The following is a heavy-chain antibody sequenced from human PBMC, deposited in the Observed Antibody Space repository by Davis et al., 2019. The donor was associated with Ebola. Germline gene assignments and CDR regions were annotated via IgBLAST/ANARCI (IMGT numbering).Heavy chain of an antibody. Sequence: GESLKISCQGSGYSFTTYWIGWVRQMPGKGLEWMGIIYSGDSDTRYSPSFQGQVTISADKSISTAYLQWSSLKASDTAMYFCARHFVGKLFGMDVWGQGTTVTVSS. J-gene: IGHJ6*02. D-gene: IGHD3-3*01. CDR2: IYSGDSDT. V-gene: IGHV5-51*01. CDR3: ARHFVGKLFGMDV. CDR1: GYSFTTYW.